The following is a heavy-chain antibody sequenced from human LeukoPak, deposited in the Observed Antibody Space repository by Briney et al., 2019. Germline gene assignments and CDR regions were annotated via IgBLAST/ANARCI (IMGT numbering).Heavy chain of an antibody. CDR1: GFTFSSYW. Sequence: GGSLRLSCAASGFTFSSYWMSWVRQAPGKGLEWVANIKQDGSEKYYVDSVKGRLTISRDNAKNSLYLQMNSLRAEDTAVYYCARGLVRPMYYMDVWGKGTTVTVSS. CDR2: IKQDGSEK. J-gene: IGHJ6*03. D-gene: IGHD6-19*01. CDR3: ARGLVRPMYYMDV. V-gene: IGHV3-7*01.